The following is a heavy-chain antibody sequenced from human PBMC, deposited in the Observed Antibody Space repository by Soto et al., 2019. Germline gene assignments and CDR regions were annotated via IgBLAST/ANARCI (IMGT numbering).Heavy chain of an antibody. Sequence: SETLSLTCTVSGGSISSYYWSWIRQPPGKGLEWIGYIYYSGSTNYNPSLKSRVTITADESTSTAYMELSSLRSEDTAVYYCARTYYYDSSGPIQDAFDIWGQGTMVTVSS. D-gene: IGHD3-22*01. V-gene: IGHV4-59*01. CDR1: GGSISSYY. J-gene: IGHJ3*02. CDR3: ARTYYYDSSGPIQDAFDI. CDR2: IYYSGST.